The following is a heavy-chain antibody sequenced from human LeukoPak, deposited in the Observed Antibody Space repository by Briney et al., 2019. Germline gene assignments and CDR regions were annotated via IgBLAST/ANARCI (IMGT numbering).Heavy chain of an antibody. CDR3: ARDRSKVTAYDDALGI. J-gene: IGHJ3*02. Sequence: PGGSLRLSCAASGFTFSSYELNWVRQAPGKGLEWVSYISDIGSTQHYADSVKGRFTISRDNAKNSLYLQMNSLTAEDTALYYCARDRSKVTAYDDALGIWGQGTIVIVSS. CDR2: ISDIGSTQ. D-gene: IGHD2-21*02. V-gene: IGHV3-48*03. CDR1: GFTFSSYE.